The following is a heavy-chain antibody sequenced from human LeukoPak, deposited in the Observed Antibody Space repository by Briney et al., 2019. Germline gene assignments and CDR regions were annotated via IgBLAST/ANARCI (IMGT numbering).Heavy chain of an antibody. CDR3: ARRSDGGWFDP. Sequence: PGGSLRLSCAASGFTFSSYSMNWVRQPPGKGLEWVSSISSSSSYIYYADSVKGRFTISRDNAKNSLYLQMNSLRAEDTAVYYCARRSDGGWFDPWGQGTLVTVSS. V-gene: IGHV3-21*01. CDR1: GFTFSSYS. D-gene: IGHD2-21*02. CDR2: ISSSSSYI. J-gene: IGHJ5*02.